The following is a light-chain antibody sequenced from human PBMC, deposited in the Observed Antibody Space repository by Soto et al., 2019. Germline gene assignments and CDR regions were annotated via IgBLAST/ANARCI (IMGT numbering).Light chain of an antibody. CDR3: HQYDDLPYT. V-gene: IGKV1-33*01. CDR2: DAS. Sequence: DIQMTQSPSSLTASVGDRVTITCQTSQNISKFLIWYQQSPGKAPNLLISDASNLEAGVPSRFSGRESGTHFTLTIGSLQPEDIGRYFCHQYDDLPYTFGQGTRLQIK. CDR1: QNISKF. J-gene: IGKJ2*01.